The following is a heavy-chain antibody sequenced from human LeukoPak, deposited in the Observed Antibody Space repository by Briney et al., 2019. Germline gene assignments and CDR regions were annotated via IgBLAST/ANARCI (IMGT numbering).Heavy chain of an antibody. CDR2: IYYTGST. D-gene: IGHD6-19*01. Sequence: SETLSLTCTVSGDSISSYYWNWIRQRPGKGLEWIGYIYYTGSTYYNPSLKSRITISVDTYKNQFSLKLTSVTAADTAVYYCARMSGWYYFDYWGQGTLVTVSS. J-gene: IGHJ4*02. CDR1: GDSISSYY. V-gene: IGHV4-59*01. CDR3: ARMSGWYYFDY.